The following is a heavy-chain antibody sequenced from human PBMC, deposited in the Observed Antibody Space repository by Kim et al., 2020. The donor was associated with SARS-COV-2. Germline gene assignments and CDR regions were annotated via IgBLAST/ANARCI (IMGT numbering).Heavy chain of an antibody. CDR1: GFTFSSYS. V-gene: IGHV3-48*02. Sequence: GGSLRLSCAASGFTFSSYSMNWVRQAPGKGLEWVAYISSSSSTIYYADSVKGRFTISRDNAKNSLYLQKNSLRDEDTAVYYCARKEAVARFDYWGQGTLVTVSS. CDR3: ARKEAVARFDY. J-gene: IGHJ4*02. CDR2: ISSSSSTI. D-gene: IGHD6-19*01.